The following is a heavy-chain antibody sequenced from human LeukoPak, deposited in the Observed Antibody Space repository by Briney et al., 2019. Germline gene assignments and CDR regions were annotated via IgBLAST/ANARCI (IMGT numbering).Heavy chain of an antibody. CDR3: ARRPHYSNGNYYFDY. CDR1: GYSFTSYW. J-gene: IGHJ4*02. Sequence: GESLKISCKGSGYSFTSYWIGWVRQMSGKGLEWMGFIYPGDSDTRYSPSFQGPVIISADKSIGTAYLQWNSLKASDTAVYYCARRPHYSNGNYYFDYWGQGTLVTVSS. CDR2: IYPGDSDT. V-gene: IGHV5-51*01. D-gene: IGHD6-25*01.